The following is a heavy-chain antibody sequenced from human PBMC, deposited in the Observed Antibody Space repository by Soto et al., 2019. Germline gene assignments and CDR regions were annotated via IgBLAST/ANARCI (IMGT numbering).Heavy chain of an antibody. V-gene: IGHV4-34*01. CDR2: INHTGST. J-gene: IGHJ6*02. CDR1: GGSLSGYY. D-gene: IGHD1-1*01. CDR3: ARARNLDV. Sequence: QLQLQQWGARLFKPSETLSLTCAVYGGSLSGYYGNWIRQSPGKGLEWIGEINHTGSTNYNPSLKRRVTILIATVMNEFSLKLSSVNAADRAVYYCARARNLDVGGQGTTVIVSS.